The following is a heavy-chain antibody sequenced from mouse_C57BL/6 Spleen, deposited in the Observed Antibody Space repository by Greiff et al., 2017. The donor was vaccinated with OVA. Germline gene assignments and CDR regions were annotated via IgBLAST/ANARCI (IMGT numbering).Heavy chain of an antibody. CDR3: AREDGYEAMDY. Sequence: QVQLKESGAELVRPGTSVKVSCKASGYAFTNYLIEWVKQRPGQGLEWIGVINPGSGGTNYNEKFKGKATLTADKSSSTAYMQLSSLTSEDSAVYFCAREDGYEAMDYWGQGTSVTVSS. D-gene: IGHD2-3*01. CDR1: GYAFTNYL. V-gene: IGHV1-54*01. J-gene: IGHJ4*01. CDR2: INPGSGGT.